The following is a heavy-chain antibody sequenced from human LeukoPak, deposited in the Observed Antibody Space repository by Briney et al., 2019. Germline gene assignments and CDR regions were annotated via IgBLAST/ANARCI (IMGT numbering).Heavy chain of an antibody. D-gene: IGHD4-17*01. Sequence: GASVKVSCKASGYTFSDYYMHWVRQAPGQGLEWMGWVNSNNGGTNYAQKFQGRVTMTRDTSVATAYMELSRLRSDDTAVYYCARLKDSGDFVRDWYFDLWGRGTLVTVSS. J-gene: IGHJ2*01. V-gene: IGHV1-2*02. CDR1: GYTFSDYY. CDR2: VNSNNGGT. CDR3: ARLKDSGDFVRDWYFDL.